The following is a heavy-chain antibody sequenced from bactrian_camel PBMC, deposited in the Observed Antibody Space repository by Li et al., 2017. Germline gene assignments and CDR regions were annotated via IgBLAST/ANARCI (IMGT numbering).Heavy chain of an antibody. V-gene: IGHV3-2*01. CDR1: GLTAEDAD. Sequence: HVQLVESGGGLVQPGGSLRLSCAASGLTAEDADMNWVRQAPGKGLEWVSTISTDGDNTYYADSVKGRFTISRDNAKNTVDLQMNSLRSEDTALFYCATLTAEIGWGQGTQVTVS. J-gene: IGHJ4*01. CDR2: ISTDGDNT. CDR3: ATLTAEIG. D-gene: IGHD1*01.